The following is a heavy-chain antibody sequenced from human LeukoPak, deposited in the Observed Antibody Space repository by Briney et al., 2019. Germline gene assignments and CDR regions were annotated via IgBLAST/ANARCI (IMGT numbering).Heavy chain of an antibody. CDR1: GFTFCTYA. V-gene: IGHV3-23*01. CDR2: LSGRGSNT. CDR3: ARVDYGDYSTSGADY. D-gene: IGHD4-17*01. Sequence: GGSLRLSCAASGFTFCTYAMGWVRQAPGKGREWVSVLSGRGSNTYYADSVKGRFTISRHNSKNTLYLQMNRLRPGDTAVYYCARVDYGDYSTSGADYWGQGTLVTVSS. J-gene: IGHJ4*02.